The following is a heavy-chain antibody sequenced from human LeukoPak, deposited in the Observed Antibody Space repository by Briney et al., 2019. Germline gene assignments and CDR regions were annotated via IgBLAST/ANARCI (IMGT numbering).Heavy chain of an antibody. CDR2: IWYDGSNK. V-gene: IGHV3-33*01. D-gene: IGHD3-10*01. Sequence: GRSLRLSCAASGFTFSSYGMHWVRQAPGKGLEWVAVIWYDGSNKYYADSVKGRFTISRDNPKNTLYLQMNSLRAEDTAVYYCARDSALWFGELHWFDPWGQGTLVTVSS. J-gene: IGHJ5*02. CDR1: GFTFSSYG. CDR3: ARDSALWFGELHWFDP.